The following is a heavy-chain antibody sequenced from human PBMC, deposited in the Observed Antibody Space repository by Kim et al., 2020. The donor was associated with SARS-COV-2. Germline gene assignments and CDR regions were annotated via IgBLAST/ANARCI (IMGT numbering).Heavy chain of an antibody. Sequence: SVDSLKGRFTISRDNSKNTLYLKMNSLRAEDTAVYYCATSIDQKQGGFDYWGQGTLVTVSS. V-gene: IGHV3-30*01. D-gene: IGHD2-15*01. J-gene: IGHJ4*02. CDR3: ATSIDQKQGGFDY.